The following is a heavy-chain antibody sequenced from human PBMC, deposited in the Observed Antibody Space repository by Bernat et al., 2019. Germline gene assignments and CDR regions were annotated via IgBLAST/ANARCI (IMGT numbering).Heavy chain of an antibody. V-gene: IGHV5-10-1*01. J-gene: IGHJ2*01. CDR1: GYSFTSYW. D-gene: IGHD5-12*01. Sequence: EVQLVQSGAEVKKPGESLRISCKGSGYSFTSYWISWVRQMPGKGLEWMGRIDPSDSYTNYSPSFQGHVTISADKSISTAYLQWSSLKASDTAMYYCARASEHGGSLWSLRSYWYFDLWGRGTLVTVSS. CDR2: IDPSDSYT. CDR3: ARASEHGGSLWSLRSYWYFDL.